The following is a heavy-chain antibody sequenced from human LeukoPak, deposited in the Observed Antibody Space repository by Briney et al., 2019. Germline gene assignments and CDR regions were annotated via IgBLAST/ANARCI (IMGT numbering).Heavy chain of an antibody. D-gene: IGHD3-16*01. Sequence: PGGSLRLSCAASGSTFSNYWMSWVRQAPGKGLEWVANIKQDGSEKYYVDSVKGRFTISRDNAKNSLYLQMNSLRAEDTAVYYCAREGGLRDWGQGTLVTVSS. CDR3: AREGGLRD. J-gene: IGHJ4*02. V-gene: IGHV3-7*01. CDR1: GSTFSNYW. CDR2: IKQDGSEK.